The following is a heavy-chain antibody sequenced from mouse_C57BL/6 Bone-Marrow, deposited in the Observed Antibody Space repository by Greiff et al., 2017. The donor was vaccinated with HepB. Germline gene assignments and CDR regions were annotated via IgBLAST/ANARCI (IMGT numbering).Heavy chain of an antibody. J-gene: IGHJ1*03. D-gene: IGHD2-2*01. V-gene: IGHV3-6*01. CDR2: ISYDGSN. Sequence: EVQLVESGPGLVKPSQSLSLTCSVTGYSITSGYYWNWIRQFPGNKLEWMGYISYDGSNNYNPSLKNRISITRDTSKNQFFLKLNSVTTEDTATYYCAGDGYPWYFDVWGTGTTVTVSS. CDR1: GYSITSGYY. CDR3: AGDGYPWYFDV.